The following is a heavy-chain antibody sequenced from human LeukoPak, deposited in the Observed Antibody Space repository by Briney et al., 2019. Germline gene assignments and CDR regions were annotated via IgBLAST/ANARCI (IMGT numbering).Heavy chain of an antibody. CDR3: ARSLQWLALDAFDI. V-gene: IGHV1-2*02. Sequence: GASVKVSCKASGYTFTGYYMHWVRQAPGQGLEWMGWINPNSGGTNYAQKFQGRVTMTRDTSISTAYMELSRLRSDDTAVYYCARSLQWLALDAFDIWGQGTMVTVSS. D-gene: IGHD6-19*01. J-gene: IGHJ3*02. CDR2: INPNSGGT. CDR1: GYTFTGYY.